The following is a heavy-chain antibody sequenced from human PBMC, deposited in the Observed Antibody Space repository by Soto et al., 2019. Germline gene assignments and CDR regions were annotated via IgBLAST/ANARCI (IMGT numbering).Heavy chain of an antibody. CDR1: GVSIRSGGFS. J-gene: IGHJ4*02. CDR2: IYHSGST. V-gene: IGHV4-30-2*06. CDR3: ARVPDY. Sequence: SETLSLTCAVFGVSIRSGGFSWSWIRQSPGKGLEWIGYIYHSGSTYYNPSLKSRVTISVDRSKNQFSLKLSSVTAADTAFYYCARVPDYWGQGTLVTVS.